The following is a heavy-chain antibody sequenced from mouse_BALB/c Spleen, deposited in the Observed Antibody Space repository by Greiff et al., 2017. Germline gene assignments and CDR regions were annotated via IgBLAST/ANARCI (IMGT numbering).Heavy chain of an antibody. CDR1: GYSITSDYA. Sequence: EVQRVESGPGLVKPSQSLSLTCTVTGYSITSDYAWNWIRQFPGNKLEWMGYISYSGSTSYNPSLKSPISITRDTSKNQFFLQLNSVTTEDTATYYCASFALGGYAMDYWGQGTSVTVSS. CDR3: ASFALGGYAMDY. D-gene: IGHD3-1*01. V-gene: IGHV3-2*02. J-gene: IGHJ4*01. CDR2: ISYSGST.